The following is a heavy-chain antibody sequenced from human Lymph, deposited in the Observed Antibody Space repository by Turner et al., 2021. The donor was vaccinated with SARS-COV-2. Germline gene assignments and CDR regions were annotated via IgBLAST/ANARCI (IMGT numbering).Heavy chain of an antibody. Sequence: QVQLVESGGGVVQHGRALRLSCAGPDFPFTSYGIHWVRQAPGKGLEGVAVRWYDGSNKYYADAVKGRFTIASDNSKNTLYLKMNSLRAEDTAVYYCAREGAVGATTGCDYWGQGTLVTVSS. V-gene: IGHV3-33*01. J-gene: IGHJ4*02. D-gene: IGHD1-26*01. CDR1: DFPFTSYG. CDR3: AREGAVGATTGCDY. CDR2: RWYDGSNK.